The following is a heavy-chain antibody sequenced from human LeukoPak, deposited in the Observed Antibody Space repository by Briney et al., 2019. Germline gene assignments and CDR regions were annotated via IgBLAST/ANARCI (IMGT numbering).Heavy chain of an antibody. V-gene: IGHV1-69*13. CDR1: GGTFSSYA. D-gene: IGHD3-22*01. Sequence: ASVKVSCKASGGTFSSYAISWVRQAPGQGLESMGGIIPIFGTANYAQKFQGRVTITADESTSTAYMELSSLRSEDTAVYYCARTLITMIVGTAEYFQRWGQGTLVTVSS. J-gene: IGHJ1*01. CDR3: ARTLITMIVGTAEYFQR. CDR2: IIPIFGTA.